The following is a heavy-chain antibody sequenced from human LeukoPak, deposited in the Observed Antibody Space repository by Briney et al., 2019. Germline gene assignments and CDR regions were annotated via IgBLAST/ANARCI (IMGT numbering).Heavy chain of an antibody. D-gene: IGHD3-3*01. V-gene: IGHV3-23*01. CDR1: GFAFSNFA. CDR3: AKMEGQRLYDYCMDV. J-gene: IGHJ6*03. CDR2: MSGSGYYT. Sequence: GGSLRLSCAASGFAFSNFAMSWVRQAPGKGLEWVSAMSGSGYYTYYVESVKGRFTISRDNSKNTLYLHMNSLRADNTAVYYCAKMEGQRLYDYCMDVWGRGTTVTVSS.